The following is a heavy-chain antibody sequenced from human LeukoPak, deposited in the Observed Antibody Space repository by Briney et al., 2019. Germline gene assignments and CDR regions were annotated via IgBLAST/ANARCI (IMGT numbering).Heavy chain of an antibody. J-gene: IGHJ6*02. CDR2: IYSGGST. CDR3: ARNSRLYYDSSGYYPSKHYYGMDV. V-gene: IGHV3-53*01. CDR1: GSTVSSNY. Sequence: GGSLRLSCAASGSTVSSNYMSWVRQAPGKGLEWVSVIYSGGSTYYADSVKGRFTISRDNSKNTLYLQMNSLRAEDTAMYYCARNSRLYYDSSGYYPSKHYYGMDVWGQGTTVTVSS. D-gene: IGHD3-22*01.